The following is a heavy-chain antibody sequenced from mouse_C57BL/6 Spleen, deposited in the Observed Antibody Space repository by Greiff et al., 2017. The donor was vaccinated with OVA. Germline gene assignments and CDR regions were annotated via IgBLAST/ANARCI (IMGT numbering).Heavy chain of an antibody. CDR3: ARGYYGSSYGDY. V-gene: IGHV1-69*01. CDR2: IDRSDSYT. J-gene: IGHJ2*01. D-gene: IGHD1-1*01. CDR1: GYTFTSYW. Sequence: VQLQQPGAELVMPGASVKLSCKASGYTFTSYWMHWVRQTPGQGLEWIGEIDRSDSYTNYHQKVKGQSTFTVDKSSSTANMQRSSLTSEDSAVYYCARGYYGSSYGDYWGQGTTLTVSS.